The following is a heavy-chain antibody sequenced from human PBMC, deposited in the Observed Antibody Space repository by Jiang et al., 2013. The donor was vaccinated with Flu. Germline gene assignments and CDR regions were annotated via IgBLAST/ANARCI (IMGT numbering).Heavy chain of an antibody. CDR3: ARDRIVATIIHYYGMDV. CDR2: INPSGGGA. D-gene: IGHD5-12*01. J-gene: IGHJ6*02. Sequence: GIINPSGGGATYAQRFQGRVTMTRDTSTSTVYMELSSLRSEDTAVYYCARDRIVATIIHYYGMDVWGQGTTGPPSP. V-gene: IGHV1-46*01.